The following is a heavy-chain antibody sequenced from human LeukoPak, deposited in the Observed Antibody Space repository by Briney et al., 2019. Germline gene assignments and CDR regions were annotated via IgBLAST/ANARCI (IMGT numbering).Heavy chain of an antibody. D-gene: IGHD3-10*01. J-gene: IGHJ4*02. CDR1: GFTVSSNY. Sequence: GGSLRLSCAASGFTVSSNYMSWVRQAPGKGLEWVSVIYSGGSIYYADSVKGRFTISRDNSKNTLYLQMNSLRAEDTAVYYCARVRFGESHFDYWGQGTLVTVSS. V-gene: IGHV3-66*01. CDR3: ARVRFGESHFDY. CDR2: IYSGGSI.